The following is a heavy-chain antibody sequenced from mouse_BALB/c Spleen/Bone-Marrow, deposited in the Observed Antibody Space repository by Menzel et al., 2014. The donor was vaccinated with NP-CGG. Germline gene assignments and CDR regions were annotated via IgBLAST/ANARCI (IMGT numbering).Heavy chain of an antibody. J-gene: IGHJ4*01. V-gene: IGHV1-9*01. Sequence: VKLVESGAELMKPGASVKISCKATGYTFSSYWIEWVKQRPGHGLEWIGEILPGRGSTNYNEKFKGKATFTSDTSSNTAYMQLSSLTPEDSAVYYCARWDTTAMDYWGQGTSVTVSS. CDR1: GYTFSSYW. CDR3: ARWDTTAMDY. D-gene: IGHD1-1*01. CDR2: ILPGRGST.